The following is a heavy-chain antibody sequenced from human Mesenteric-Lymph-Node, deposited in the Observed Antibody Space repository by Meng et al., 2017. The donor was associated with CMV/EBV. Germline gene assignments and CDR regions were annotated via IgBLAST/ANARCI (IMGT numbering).Heavy chain of an antibody. J-gene: IGHJ4*02. CDR1: GFAFSSYA. V-gene: IGHV3-30*04. D-gene: IGHD6-25*01. Sequence: LSCAASGFAFSSYAMHWVRQAPGKGLEWVAVISYDGSNKYYADSVKGRFTISRDNSKNTLYLQMNSLRAEDTAVYYCARERLREADYWGQGTLVTVSS. CDR3: ARERLREADY. CDR2: ISYDGSNK.